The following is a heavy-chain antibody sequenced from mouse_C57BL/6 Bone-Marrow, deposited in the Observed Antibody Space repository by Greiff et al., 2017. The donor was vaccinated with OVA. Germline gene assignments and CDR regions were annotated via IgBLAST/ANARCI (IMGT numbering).Heavy chain of an antibody. J-gene: IGHJ1*03. Sequence: QVTLKESGPGILQPSQTLSLPCSFSGFSLSTFGMGVGWIRQPSGKGLEWLAHIWWDDDKYYNPALKSRLTISKATSKNQVFLKIANVDTEDTATYYYAHEGDDYGSSYVGWYFDVWGTGTTVTVSS. CDR3: AHEGDDYGSSYVGWYFDV. CDR1: GFSLSTFGMG. V-gene: IGHV8-8*01. D-gene: IGHD1-1*01. CDR2: IWWDDDK.